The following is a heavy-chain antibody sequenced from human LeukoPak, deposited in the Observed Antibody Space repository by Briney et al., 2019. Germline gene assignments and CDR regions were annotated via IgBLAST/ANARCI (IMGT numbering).Heavy chain of an antibody. CDR1: GGSISSYY. D-gene: IGHD6-19*01. Sequence: PSETLSLTCTVSGGSISSYYWSWIRQPPGKELEWIAYIYYSGLTNYNPSLKSRVTISVDTSKNQFSLKLSSVAAADTAVYYCARWDSSAWFYDFWGQGTLVTVSS. CDR2: IYYSGLT. V-gene: IGHV4-59*08. CDR3: ARWDSSAWFYDF. J-gene: IGHJ4*02.